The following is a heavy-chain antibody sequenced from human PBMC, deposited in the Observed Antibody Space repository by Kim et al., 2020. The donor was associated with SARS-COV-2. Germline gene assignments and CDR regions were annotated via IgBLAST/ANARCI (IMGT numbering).Heavy chain of an antibody. V-gene: IGHV4-59*01. CDR1: GGSISSYY. J-gene: IGHJ3*01. Sequence: SETLFLTCTVSGGSISSYYWSWIRQPPGKGLEWIGYIYYSGSTNYNPSLKSRVTISVDTSKNQFSLKLSSVTAADTAVYYCARAPPLYGSGSYSPHDAF. CDR3: ARAPPLYGSGSYSPHDAF. CDR2: IYYSGST. D-gene: IGHD3-10*01.